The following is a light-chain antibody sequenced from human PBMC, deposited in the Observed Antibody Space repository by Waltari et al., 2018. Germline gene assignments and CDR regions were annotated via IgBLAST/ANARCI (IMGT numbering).Light chain of an antibody. CDR3: SSYAGSFYV. CDR1: SGDVVGDNY. V-gene: IGLV2-8*01. CDR2: EVS. Sequence: QSARTQPPSASGSPRQSVTIACTGTSGDVVGDNYVSWYQQHPAKAPPLMIYEVSRRPSGVPDRFSGSKSGNTASLTVSGLQAEDEADYYCSSYAGSFYVFGTGTKVTVL. J-gene: IGLJ1*01.